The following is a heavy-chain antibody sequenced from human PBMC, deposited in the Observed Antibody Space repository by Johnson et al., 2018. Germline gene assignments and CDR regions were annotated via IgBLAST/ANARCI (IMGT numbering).Heavy chain of an antibody. D-gene: IGHD3-22*01. CDR2: ISYDGSNK. CDR1: GFTFSNYG. Sequence: VQLVESGGGVVQXGRSXRLXCAASGFTFSNYGMHWVRQAPGNGLEWVTVISYDGSNKQYADSVKGRFTISRDNSKNTLYLQMNSLRVEDTAVYYCAKDNGPTMIRCFQHWGQGTLVTVSS. CDR3: AKDNGPTMIRCFQH. V-gene: IGHV3-30*18. J-gene: IGHJ1*01.